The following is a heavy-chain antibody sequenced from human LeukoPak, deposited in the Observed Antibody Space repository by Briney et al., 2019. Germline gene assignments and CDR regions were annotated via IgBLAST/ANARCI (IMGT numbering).Heavy chain of an antibody. V-gene: IGHV3-21*01. D-gene: IGHD3-22*01. Sequence: PGGSLRLSSAASGFTFSSYSMNSVRQAPGKGLEWVSSISSSSSFIYYADTVKGRFTISRDNAKNSLYLQMNRLRAEDTDVYYSASIVRDSSGYAVQLPVDYWGQGTLVTVSS. CDR1: GFTFSSYS. J-gene: IGHJ4*02. CDR3: ASIVRDSSGYAVQLPVDY. CDR2: ISSSSSFI.